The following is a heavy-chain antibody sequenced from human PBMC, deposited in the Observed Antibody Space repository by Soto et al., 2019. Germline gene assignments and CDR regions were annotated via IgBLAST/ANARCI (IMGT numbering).Heavy chain of an antibody. J-gene: IGHJ4*02. CDR1: GFTSSNYA. D-gene: IGHD2-15*01. CDR2: ISGSGGRI. CDR3: VKFQDPYGATQSGALDS. V-gene: IGHV3-23*01. Sequence: EVQLLESGGGLVQPGGSLRLSCAASGFTSSNYAMTWVRQPPGKGLEWVSGISGSGGRINYADSVKGRFSISRDSSRNTLDLQMDSLRVEDTAVYYCVKFQDPYGATQSGALDSWGQGTLVTVSS.